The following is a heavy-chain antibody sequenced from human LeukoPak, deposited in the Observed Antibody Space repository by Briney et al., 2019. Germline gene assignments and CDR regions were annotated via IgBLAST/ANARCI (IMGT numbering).Heavy chain of an antibody. D-gene: IGHD5-24*01. CDR1: GFTVSSNY. J-gene: IGHJ4*02. CDR3: SRAGSVEMATIPYDY. Sequence: PGGSLRLSCAASGFTVSSNYMSWVRQAPGKGLEWVSIIYSGGTAYYADSVKGRFTISRDNSKNTLYLQMNSLRAEDTALYYCSRAGSVEMATIPYDYWGQGTLVTVSS. CDR2: IYSGGTA. V-gene: IGHV3-66*01.